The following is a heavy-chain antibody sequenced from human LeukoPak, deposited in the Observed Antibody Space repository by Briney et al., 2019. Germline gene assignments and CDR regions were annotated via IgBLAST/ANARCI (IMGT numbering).Heavy chain of an antibody. CDR3: ARDSTTRKGDY. J-gene: IGHJ4*02. CDR2: ISSSSSTI. V-gene: IGHV3-48*01. CDR1: GFTFSSYS. D-gene: IGHD2/OR15-2a*01. Sequence: GGSLRLSCAASGFTFSSYSMNWVRQAPGKGLEWVSYISSSSSTIYYADSVKGRFTVSRDNSKNTLYLQMNSLRAEDTAVYYCARDSTTRKGDYWGQGTLVTVSS.